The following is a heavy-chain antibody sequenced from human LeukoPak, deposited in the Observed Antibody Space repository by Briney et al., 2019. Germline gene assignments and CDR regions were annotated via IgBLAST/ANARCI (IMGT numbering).Heavy chain of an antibody. CDR1: GFTFSSYG. D-gene: IGHD3-16*01. CDR2: ISYDGSNK. Sequence: GGSLRLSCAASGFTFSSYGVHWVRQAPGKGLEWVAVISYDGSNKYYADSVKGRFTISRDNSKNTLYLQMNSLRAEDTAVYYCARGIVIGGVIPDYFDYWGQGTLVTVSS. V-gene: IGHV3-30*03. CDR3: ARGIVIGGVIPDYFDY. J-gene: IGHJ4*02.